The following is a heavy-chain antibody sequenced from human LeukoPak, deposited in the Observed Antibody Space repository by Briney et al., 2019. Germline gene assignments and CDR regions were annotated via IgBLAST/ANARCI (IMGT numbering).Heavy chain of an antibody. V-gene: IGHV3-9*01. J-gene: IGHJ4*02. CDR2: INWNSDSI. D-gene: IGHD5-12*01. CDR1: GFTFDDYA. CDR3: AINGGGDSGYGNFDY. Sequence: GGSLRLSCAVSGFTFDDYAMHWVRQVPGKGLEWVSGINWNSDSIGYADSVKGRFTTSRDSAKNSLYLQMNSLRAEDTAFYYCAINGGGDSGYGNFDYWGQGTLVTVSS.